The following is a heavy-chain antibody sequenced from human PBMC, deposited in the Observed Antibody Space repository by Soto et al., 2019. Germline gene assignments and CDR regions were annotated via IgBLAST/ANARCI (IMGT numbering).Heavy chain of an antibody. Sequence: SVKVSCKASGGTFSIYAISGVLQSPLQWLDWMGGIIPIFGTANYAQKFQGRVTITADEPTSTAYMELSSLRSEDTAVYYCATLTTVTKPPDYYYYYGMDVWGQGTTVTVSS. V-gene: IGHV1-69*13. D-gene: IGHD4-4*01. CDR2: IIPIFGTA. J-gene: IGHJ6*02. CDR3: ATLTTVTKPPDYYYYYGMDV. CDR1: GGTFSIYA.